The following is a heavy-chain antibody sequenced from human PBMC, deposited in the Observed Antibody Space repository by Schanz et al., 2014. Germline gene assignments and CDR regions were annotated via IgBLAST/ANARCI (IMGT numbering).Heavy chain of an antibody. V-gene: IGHV3-11*06. Sequence: VQLVESGGGLVQPGRSLRLSCAASGFTFSDYYMSWIRQAPGKGLEWVSYISGTTTYTNYADSVKGRFTMSRDNSKNTLYLQMNSLRAEDTAVYYCARANYRRKINFDYWGRGTLVTVSS. J-gene: IGHJ4*02. CDR1: GFTFSDYY. D-gene: IGHD3-10*01. CDR3: ARANYRRKINFDY. CDR2: ISGTTTYT.